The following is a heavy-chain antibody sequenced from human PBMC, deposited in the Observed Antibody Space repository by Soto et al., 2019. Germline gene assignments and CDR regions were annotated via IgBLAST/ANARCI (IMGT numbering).Heavy chain of an antibody. CDR2: ISAYNGNT. CDR3: ARDHSSGWYFDY. CDR1: GYTFTSYG. D-gene: IGHD6-19*01. Sequence: ASVTVSCQASGYTFTSYGISWVRQAPGQGLEWMGWISAYNGNTNYAQKLQGRVTMTTDTSTSTAYMELRSLRSDDTAVYYCARDHSSGWYFDYWGQGTLVTVSS. J-gene: IGHJ4*02. V-gene: IGHV1-18*01.